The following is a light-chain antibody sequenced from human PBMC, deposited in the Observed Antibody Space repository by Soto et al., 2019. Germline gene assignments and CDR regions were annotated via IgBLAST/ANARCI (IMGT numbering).Light chain of an antibody. CDR3: QQYGGSRWT. CDR2: ATS. V-gene: IGKV3-20*01. CDR1: QTVTSSY. Sequence: EIVLTQSPGTLSLSPGERATLSCRASQTVTSSYFAWYQQRPGQAPRLLIYATSSRATSIPDRFSGSGSGTDFTLTISSLDPEDFAVYYCQQYGGSRWTFGQGTKVEIK. J-gene: IGKJ1*01.